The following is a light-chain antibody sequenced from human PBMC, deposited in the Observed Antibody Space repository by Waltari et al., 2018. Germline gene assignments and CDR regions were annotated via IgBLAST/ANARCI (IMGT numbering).Light chain of an antibody. V-gene: IGKV3-11*01. CDR2: DAS. CDR1: ESVSTD. CDR3: QQRPNWR. Sequence: ESVLTQSPGTLSVSPGERATLSCRASESVSTDLAWYQQKLGQAPRLLIYDASKRAIGIPARVSGSGSGTDFTLTISSLEPEDFAVYYCQQRPNWRFGRGTKVEMK. J-gene: IGKJ1*01.